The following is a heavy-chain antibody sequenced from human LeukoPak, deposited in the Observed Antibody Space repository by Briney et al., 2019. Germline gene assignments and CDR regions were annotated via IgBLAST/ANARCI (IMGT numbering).Heavy chain of an antibody. CDR3: ARGIRYSISPPRYNWFDA. D-gene: IGHD6-6*01. Sequence: PAETLSLTCTVSGGSISSYYWSWIRQPPGKGLEWIGYIYYSGSTNYNPSLKSRVTISVDTSMNQFSLKLGSVTASDTAVYYCARGIRYSISPPRYNWFDAWGQGTLVTVSS. CDR2: IYYSGST. J-gene: IGHJ5*02. V-gene: IGHV4-59*01. CDR1: GGSISSYY.